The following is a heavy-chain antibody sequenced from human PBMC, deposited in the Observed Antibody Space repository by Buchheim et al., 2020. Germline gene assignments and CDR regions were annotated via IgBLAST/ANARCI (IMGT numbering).Heavy chain of an antibody. CDR3: AKEHDFWSGYYTTENFYYYYGMDV. CDR1: GFTFSSYG. CDR2: IWYDGCNK. V-gene: IGHV3-33*06. D-gene: IGHD3-3*01. Sequence: QVQLVESGGGVVQPGRSLRLSCTASGFTFSSYGMHWVRQAPGKGLEWVAVIWYDGCNKYYADSVKGRFTISRDNSKNTLYLQMNSLRAEDTAVYYCAKEHDFWSGYYTTENFYYYYGMDVWGQGTT. J-gene: IGHJ6*02.